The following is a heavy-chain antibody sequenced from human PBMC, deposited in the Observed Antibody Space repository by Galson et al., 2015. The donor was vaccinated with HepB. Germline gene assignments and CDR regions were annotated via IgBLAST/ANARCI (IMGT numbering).Heavy chain of an antibody. Sequence: SVKVSCKASGGTFSSYAISWVRQAPGQGLEWMGGIIPIFGTANYAQKFQGRVTITADESTSTAYMELSSLRSEDTAVYYCAGGWGDYYYDSSGSPMDVWGQGTTVTVSS. D-gene: IGHD3-22*01. V-gene: IGHV1-69*13. CDR1: GGTFSSYA. CDR3: AGGWGDYYYDSSGSPMDV. J-gene: IGHJ6*02. CDR2: IIPIFGTA.